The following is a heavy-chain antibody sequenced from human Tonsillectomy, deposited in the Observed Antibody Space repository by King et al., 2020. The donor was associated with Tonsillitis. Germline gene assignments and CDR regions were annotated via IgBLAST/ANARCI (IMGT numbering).Heavy chain of an antibody. J-gene: IGHJ6*02. CDR2: INPSGAGT. Sequence: QLVQSGAEVKKPGASVKVSCKASGYTFTNYYMHWVRQAPGQGLEWMGIINPSGAGTSYAQKFQGRVTMTRDTSTRTVYMEVSRLRSEETAVYYCARDLVVVVAATPRHYYYYYGMDVWGQGTTVIVSS. D-gene: IGHD2-15*01. CDR3: ARDLVVVVAATPRHYYYYYGMDV. V-gene: IGHV1-46*01. CDR1: GYTFTNYY.